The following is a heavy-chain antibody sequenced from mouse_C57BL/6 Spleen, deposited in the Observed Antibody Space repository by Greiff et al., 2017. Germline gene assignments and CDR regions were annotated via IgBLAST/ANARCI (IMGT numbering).Heavy chain of an antibody. V-gene: IGHV1-69*01. Sequence: QVQLQQPGAELVMPGASVKLSCKASGYTFTSYWMHWVKQRPGQGLEWIGEIDPSDSYTNYNQKFKGKSTLTVDKSSSTAYMQLSSLTSEDSAVYYCSIGDYGAYWGQGTLVTVSA. CDR2: IDPSDSYT. D-gene: IGHD2-4*01. CDR1: GYTFTSYW. CDR3: SIGDYGAY. J-gene: IGHJ3*01.